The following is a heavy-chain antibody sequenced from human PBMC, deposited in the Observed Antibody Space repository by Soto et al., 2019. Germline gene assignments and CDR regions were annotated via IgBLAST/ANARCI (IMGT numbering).Heavy chain of an antibody. D-gene: IGHD6-13*01. CDR2: ISTLHGNT. CDR1: GYTFTNQG. CDR3: ARDPHLSSWRKIDY. V-gene: IGHV1-18*01. Sequence: QVQLVQSGAEVKKPGASVKVSCKASGYTFTNQGISWVRQAPGQGLEWVGWISTLHGNTDYAQKLQGRVTLTTDTSTSTAYMELRSLTSDDTAVYYCARDPHLSSWRKIDYWGQGTLVTVSS. J-gene: IGHJ4*02.